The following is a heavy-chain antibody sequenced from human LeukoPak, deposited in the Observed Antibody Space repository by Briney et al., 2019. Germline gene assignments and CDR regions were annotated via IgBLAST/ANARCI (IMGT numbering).Heavy chain of an antibody. CDR3: ARGLQQLLPVTTIRRNYHYYGMDV. J-gene: IGHJ6*02. Sequence: GGSLRLSCAAPGFTFNDYYMNWIRQAPGKGLEWVSYISRSGSTIYYTDSVKGRFTISRDNAKNSLYLQMNSLRAEDTAVYYCARGLQQLLPVTTIRRNYHYYGMDVWGQGTTVTVSS. D-gene: IGHD4-17*01. CDR1: GFTFNDYY. V-gene: IGHV3-11*01. CDR2: ISRSGSTI.